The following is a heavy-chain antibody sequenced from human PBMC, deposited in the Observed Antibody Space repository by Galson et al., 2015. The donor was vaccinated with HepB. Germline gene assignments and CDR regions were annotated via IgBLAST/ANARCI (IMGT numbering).Heavy chain of an antibody. V-gene: IGHV1-58*02. CDR3: AADPWLAAAGTSGSGEDDY. CDR1: GFTFTSSA. Sequence: QSGAEVKKPGESLKISCKASGFTFTSSAMQWVRQARGQRLEWIGWIVVGSGNTNYAQKFQERVTITRDMSTSTAYMELSSLRSEDTAVYYCAADPWLAAAGTSGSGEDDYCVQGTLVTVSS. D-gene: IGHD6-13*01. J-gene: IGHJ4*02. CDR2: IVVGSGNT.